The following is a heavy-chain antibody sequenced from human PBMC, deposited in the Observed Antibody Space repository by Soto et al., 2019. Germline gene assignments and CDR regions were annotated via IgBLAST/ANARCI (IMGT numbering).Heavy chain of an antibody. J-gene: IGHJ6*03. CDR3: ARHSRHARPFGELDHYFYMDV. CDR2: ISNSGNT. V-gene: IGHV4-59*08. D-gene: IGHD3-10*01. CDR1: GDSISSYY. Sequence: QVQLQESGPGLVKPSETLSLTCTVSGDSISSYYWSWIRQPPGKGLEWIGYISNSGNTNYNPSLKSRVTISVDTSKNQFSLKLTSVTAADTAVYSCARHSRHARPFGELDHYFYMDVWGKGTTVTVSS.